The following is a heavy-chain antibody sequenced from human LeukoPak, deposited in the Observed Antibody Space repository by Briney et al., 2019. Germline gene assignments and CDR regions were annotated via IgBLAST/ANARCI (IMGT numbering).Heavy chain of an antibody. CDR1: GYTFTGYY. V-gene: IGHV1-2*02. J-gene: IGHJ4*02. CDR3: ARGVGSTAVLDH. D-gene: IGHD1-26*01. Sequence: ASVKVSCKASGYTFTGYYIFWMRQAPGQGLERMGWINPKNGTTKYAQKSQGRVTLTRDTSISTAYMEISRVTYDDTAVYFCARGVGSTAVLDHWGQGTLVTVSS. CDR2: INPKNGTT.